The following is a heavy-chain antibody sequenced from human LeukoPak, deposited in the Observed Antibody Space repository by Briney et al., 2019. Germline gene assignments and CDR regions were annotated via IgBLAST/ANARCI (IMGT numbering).Heavy chain of an antibody. D-gene: IGHD2-15*01. J-gene: IGHJ4*02. Sequence: GGSLRLSCAASAFTFSSYNMNWVRQAPGKGLEWVSSISSSSSYIYYADSVKGRFTISRDNAKNSLYLQMNSLRAEDTAVYYCARDLGGYCSGGSCSNFDYWGQGTLVTVSS. CDR1: AFTFSSYN. V-gene: IGHV3-21*01. CDR2: ISSSSSYI. CDR3: ARDLGGYCSGGSCSNFDY.